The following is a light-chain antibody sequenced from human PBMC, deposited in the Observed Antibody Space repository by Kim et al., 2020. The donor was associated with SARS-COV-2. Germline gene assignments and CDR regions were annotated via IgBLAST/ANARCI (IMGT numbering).Light chain of an antibody. V-gene: IGKV3-20*01. Sequence: LSPGERATPSCRASQSVSSNYFAWYQQKPGQAPRLLIYIASSRATGIPDRFSGSGSGTDFTLTISRLEPEDFAVYYCQQYGSSRTFGQGTKVDIK. CDR2: IAS. J-gene: IGKJ1*01. CDR1: QSVSSNY. CDR3: QQYGSSRT.